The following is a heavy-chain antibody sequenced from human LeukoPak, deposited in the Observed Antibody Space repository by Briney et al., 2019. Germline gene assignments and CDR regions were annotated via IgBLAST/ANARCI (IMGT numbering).Heavy chain of an antibody. J-gene: IGHJ4*02. CDR1: GFTFSSYG. D-gene: IGHD5-12*01. V-gene: IGHV3-23*01. CDR2: ISGGGGST. Sequence: GGSLRLSCAASGFTFSSYGMTWVRQAPGKGLEWASSISGGGGSTNYADSVKGRFTISRDNSKNMLYLQMNSLRAEDTAVYYCARSIGGYDYSDYWGQGTLVTVSS. CDR3: ARSIGGYDYSDY.